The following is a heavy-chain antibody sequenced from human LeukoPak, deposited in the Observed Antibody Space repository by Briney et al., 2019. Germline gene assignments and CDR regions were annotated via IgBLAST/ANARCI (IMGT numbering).Heavy chain of an antibody. Sequence: ASVKVSCKASGYTFTGYYIHWVRQAPGQGLEWMGWINPHSGGTNYAQKFQGGVTMTRDTSITTAYMELSSLRSDDTAVYYCARDSSSSHDAFDIWGQGTMVTVSS. CDR2: INPHSGGT. CDR3: ARDSSSSHDAFDI. CDR1: GYTFTGYY. J-gene: IGHJ3*02. V-gene: IGHV1-2*02. D-gene: IGHD6-6*01.